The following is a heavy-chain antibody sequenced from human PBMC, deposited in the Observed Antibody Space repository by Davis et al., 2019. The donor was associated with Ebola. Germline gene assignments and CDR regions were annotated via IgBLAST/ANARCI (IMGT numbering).Heavy chain of an antibody. CDR1: GFTFSSYA. CDR2: ISGSGGST. CDR3: AKGGSSWSRFDY. V-gene: IGHV3-23*01. D-gene: IGHD6-13*01. J-gene: IGHJ4*02. Sequence: GESLKISCAASGFTFSSYAMNWVRQAPGKGLEWVSTISGSGGSTYYADSVKGRFTISRDNSKNTLYLQMNSLRAEDTAVYYCAKGGSSWSRFDYWGQGTLVTASS.